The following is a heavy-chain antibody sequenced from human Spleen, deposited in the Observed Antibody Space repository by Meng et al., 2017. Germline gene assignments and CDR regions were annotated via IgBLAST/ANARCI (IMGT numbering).Heavy chain of an antibody. CDR3: AKERVSWTQVAIHY. V-gene: IGHV3-23*01. CDR2: ISSSGGSA. D-gene: IGHD2-21*01. CDR1: GFTFSSYW. Sequence: GESLKISCAASGFTFSSYWMHWVRQGPGKGLEWVSTISSSGGSAYYADSVKGRFTISRDNSRNTLFLQMDSVRAEDTAIYYCAKERVSWTQVAIHYWGQGTLVTAPQ. J-gene: IGHJ4*02.